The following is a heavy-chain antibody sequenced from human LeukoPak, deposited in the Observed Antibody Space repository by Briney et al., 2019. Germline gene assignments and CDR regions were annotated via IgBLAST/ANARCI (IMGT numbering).Heavy chain of an antibody. CDR2: IYYSGTT. J-gene: IGHJ4*02. CDR1: GGSISSSSYY. CDR3: ARQRNRLLYYYEPLGFFDY. Sequence: PSETLSLTCTVSGGSISSSSYYWGWIRQPPGKGLEWIGSIYYSGTTHYNPSLKSRVTISVDTSKNQFSLKLSSVTAADTAVYYCARQRNRLLYYYEPLGFFDYWGQGTLVTVSS. D-gene: IGHD3-22*01. V-gene: IGHV4-39*01.